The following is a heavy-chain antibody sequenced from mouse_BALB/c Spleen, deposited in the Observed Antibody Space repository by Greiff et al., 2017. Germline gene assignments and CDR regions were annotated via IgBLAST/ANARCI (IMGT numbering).Heavy chain of an antibody. CDR1: GYSITSDYA. V-gene: IGHV3-2*02. D-gene: IGHD1-1*02. CDR3: ALWSYYFDY. J-gene: IGHJ2*01. CDR2: ISYSGST. Sequence: EVQLQQSGPGLVKPSQSLSLTCTVTGYSITSDYAWNWIRQFPGNKLEWMGYISYSGSTSYNPSLKSRISITRDTSKNQFFLQLNSVTTEDTATYYCALWSYYFDYWGQGTTLTVSS.